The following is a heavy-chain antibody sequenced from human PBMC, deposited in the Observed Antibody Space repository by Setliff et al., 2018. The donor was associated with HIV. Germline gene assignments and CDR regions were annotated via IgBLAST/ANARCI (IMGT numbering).Heavy chain of an antibody. CDR1: KFPLSDLWMYW. CDR3: AALAAVFDY. J-gene: IGHJ4*02. CDR2: INHDGSII. D-gene: IGHD2-15*01. Sequence: GGSLRLSCADAKFPLSDLWMYWMHWIRQVPGKGLMWVAAINHDGSIIKYADSVKGRFTISRDDAKNTVYLQMNTLRPGDTAVYYCAALAAVFDYWGQGTVVTVSS. V-gene: IGHV3-74*03.